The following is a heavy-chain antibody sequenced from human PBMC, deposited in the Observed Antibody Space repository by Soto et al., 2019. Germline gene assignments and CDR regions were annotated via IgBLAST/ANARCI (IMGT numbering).Heavy chain of an antibody. Sequence: SLRLSCAASGFTFSSYSMNWVRQAPGKGLEWVSSISSSSSYIYYADSVKGRFTISRDNAKNSLYLQMNSLRAEDTAVYYCAPIVVVINGAAFDIWGQGTMVTVSS. CDR3: APIVVVINGAAFDI. CDR2: ISSSSSYI. D-gene: IGHD3-22*01. CDR1: GFTFSSYS. J-gene: IGHJ3*02. V-gene: IGHV3-21*01.